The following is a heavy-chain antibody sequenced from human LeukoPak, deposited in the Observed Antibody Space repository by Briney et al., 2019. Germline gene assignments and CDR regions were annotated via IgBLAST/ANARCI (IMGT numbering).Heavy chain of an antibody. D-gene: IGHD2/OR15-2a*01. CDR1: GYTFTGYY. V-gene: IGHV1-2*02. Sequence: ASVKVSCKASGYTFTGYYIHWVRQALGQGLERMGWINPNSGGTNYIQKFQGRVTMTRDTSISTAYMELSRLRSDDTAVYYCARSTTPNENEYFEHWGQGTLVTVSS. CDR3: ARSTTPNENEYFEH. J-gene: IGHJ1*01. CDR2: INPNSGGT.